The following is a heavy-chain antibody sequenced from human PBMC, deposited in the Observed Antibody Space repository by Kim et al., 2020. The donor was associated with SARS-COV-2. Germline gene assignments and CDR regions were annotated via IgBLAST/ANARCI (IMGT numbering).Heavy chain of an antibody. CDR1: GFTFSNYG. CDR3: TRGGGGHTDY. CDR2: ILNDGSRT. J-gene: IGHJ4*02. Sequence: GGSLRLSCVASGFTFSNYGMHWVRQAPGKGLVWVSGILNDGSRTTYADSVKGRFTISRDNAENTVYLQMNSLRPEDTAMYYCTRGGGGHTDYWGQGSLVTVSS. D-gene: IGHD3-16*01. V-gene: IGHV3-74*03.